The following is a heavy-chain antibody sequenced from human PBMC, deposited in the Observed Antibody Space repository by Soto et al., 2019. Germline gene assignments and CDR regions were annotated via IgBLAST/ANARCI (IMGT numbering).Heavy chain of an antibody. D-gene: IGHD3-3*01. Sequence: QVPLQESGPGLVKPSQTLSLPCTFSGGSISSGDYYWSWIRQHPGKGLEWIGYNYYRGSTYYNPSLKSRVTISVDTSKNQFSLKLSSVTAADTAVYYCARWWSGSRQGFDPWGQGTLVTVSS. CDR2: NYYRGST. J-gene: IGHJ5*02. V-gene: IGHV4-31*03. CDR3: ARWWSGSRQGFDP. CDR1: GGSISSGDYY.